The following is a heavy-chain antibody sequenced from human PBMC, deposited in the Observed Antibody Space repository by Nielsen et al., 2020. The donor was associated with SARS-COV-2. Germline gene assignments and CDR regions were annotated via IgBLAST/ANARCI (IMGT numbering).Heavy chain of an antibody. Sequence: SVKVSCKVSGGNFKSFAISWVRQAPGQGLDWRGRIIPVLEIANYAQNFQGRVRIIADKTTSTAYMELSSLTSDDTAVYYCARATVNTGYEIIDFWGQGTLVTVSS. J-gene: IGHJ4*02. D-gene: IGHD5-12*01. CDR2: IIPVLEIA. CDR3: ARATVNTGYEIIDF. V-gene: IGHV1-69*04. CDR1: GGNFKSFA.